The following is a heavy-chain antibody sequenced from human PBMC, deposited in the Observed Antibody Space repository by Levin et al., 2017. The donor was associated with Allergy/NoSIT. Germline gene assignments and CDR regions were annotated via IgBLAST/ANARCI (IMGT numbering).Heavy chain of an antibody. Sequence: LSLTCAASGFTFSSYSMNWVRQAPGKGLEWVSSISSSSSYIYYADSVKGRFTISRDNAKNSLYLQMNSLRAEDTAVYYCAGNSGYGGGWSTIDYWGQGTLVTVSS. D-gene: IGHD5-12*01. CDR3: AGNSGYGGGWSTIDY. CDR2: ISSSSSYI. CDR1: GFTFSSYS. V-gene: IGHV3-21*01. J-gene: IGHJ4*02.